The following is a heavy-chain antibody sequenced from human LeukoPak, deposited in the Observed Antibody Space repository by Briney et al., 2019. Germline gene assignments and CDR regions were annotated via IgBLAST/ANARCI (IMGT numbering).Heavy chain of an antibody. J-gene: IGHJ6*03. CDR3: AREERSWYVYYYYMDV. Sequence: SETLSLTCAVYGGSFSGYYWSWIRQPPGKGLEWIGEINHSGSTNYNPSLKSRVTISVDTSKNQFSLQLNSVTPEDTAVYYCAREERSWYVYYYYMDVWGKGTTVTISS. CDR1: GGSFSGYY. D-gene: IGHD6-13*01. CDR2: INHSGST. V-gene: IGHV4-34*01.